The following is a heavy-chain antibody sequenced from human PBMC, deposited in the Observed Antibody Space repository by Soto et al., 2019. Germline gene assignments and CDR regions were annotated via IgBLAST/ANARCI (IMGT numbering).Heavy chain of an antibody. Sequence: SETLSLTCTVSGYSISSGYYWGWIRQPPGKGLEWIGYIYYSGSTYYNPSLKSRVTISVDTSKNQFSLKLSSVTAADTAVYYCARARPYYDILTGYYFDYWGQGTLVTVSS. D-gene: IGHD3-9*01. CDR2: IYYSGST. CDR1: GYSISSGYY. CDR3: ARARPYYDILTGYYFDY. V-gene: IGHV4-38-2*02. J-gene: IGHJ4*02.